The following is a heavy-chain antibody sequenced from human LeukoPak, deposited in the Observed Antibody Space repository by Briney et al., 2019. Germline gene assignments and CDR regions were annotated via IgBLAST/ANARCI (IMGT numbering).Heavy chain of an antibody. V-gene: IGHV3-23*01. J-gene: IGHJ4*02. CDR3: AKDTSIGRYCTNGVCSPFDY. CDR2: ISGSGGST. Sequence: GGSLRLSCAASGYIFSSDDMNWVRQAPGKGLEWVSLISGSGGSTYYADSMKGRFTISRDNSRSTLYLQMNSLRAEDTALYYCAKDTSIGRYCTNGVCSPFDYWGQGTLVTVSS. CDR1: GYIFSSDD. D-gene: IGHD2-8*01.